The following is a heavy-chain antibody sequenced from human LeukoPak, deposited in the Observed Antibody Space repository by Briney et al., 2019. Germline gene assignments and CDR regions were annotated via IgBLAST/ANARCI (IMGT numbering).Heavy chain of an antibody. D-gene: IGHD3-9*01. V-gene: IGHV3-23*01. CDR2: ISGSGGST. J-gene: IGHJ4*02. CDR3: AKVVGYFDWLPNFDY. CDR1: GITFSSYG. Sequence: GGSLRLSCAASGITFSSYGMSWVRQAPGKGLEWVSAISGSGGSTYYADSVKGRFTISRDNSKNTLYLQMNSLRAEDTAVYYCAKVVGYFDWLPNFDYWGQGTLVTVSS.